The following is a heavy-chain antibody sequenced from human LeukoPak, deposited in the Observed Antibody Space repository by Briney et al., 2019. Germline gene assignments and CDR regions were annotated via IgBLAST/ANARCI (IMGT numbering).Heavy chain of an antibody. CDR1: GFTFSSYA. CDR3: ARSRPATAILAH. Sequence: GGSLRPSCAASGFTFSSYAMHWVRQAPGKGLEWVAVISYDGSNKYYADSVKGRFTISRDNSKNTLYLQMNSLRAEDTAVYYCARSRPATAILAHWGQGTLVTVSS. CDR2: ISYDGSNK. J-gene: IGHJ5*02. D-gene: IGHD2-2*02. V-gene: IGHV3-30-3*01.